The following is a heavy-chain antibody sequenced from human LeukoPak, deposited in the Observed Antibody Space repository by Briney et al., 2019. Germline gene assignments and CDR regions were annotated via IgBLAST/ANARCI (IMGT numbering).Heavy chain of an antibody. D-gene: IGHD3-10*01. V-gene: IGHV3-23*01. J-gene: IGHJ4*02. Sequence: GGSLRLSCEASGFTFSGYAVSWVRQAPGKGLEWVSGFGTDGNTHYAESVRGRFDISRDTSKTTVYLQMNSLRADDTAVYYCAKYYYGSGPYSHYFDYWGQGTLVTVSS. CDR2: FGTDGNT. CDR1: GFTFSGYA. CDR3: AKYYYGSGPYSHYFDY.